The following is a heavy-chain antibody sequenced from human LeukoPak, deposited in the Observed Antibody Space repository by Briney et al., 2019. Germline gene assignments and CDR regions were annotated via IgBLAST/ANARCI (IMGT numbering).Heavy chain of an antibody. Sequence: PGGSLRLSCAASGFTFSSYSMNWVRQTPGKGLEWVSSISSSSSYIYYADSVKGRITISRDNAKNSVYLQMNSLRAEDTAVYYCAREYSSSWYPFDYWGQGTQVTVSS. CDR1: GFTFSSYS. V-gene: IGHV3-21*01. J-gene: IGHJ4*02. CDR2: ISSSSSYI. D-gene: IGHD6-13*01. CDR3: AREYSSSWYPFDY.